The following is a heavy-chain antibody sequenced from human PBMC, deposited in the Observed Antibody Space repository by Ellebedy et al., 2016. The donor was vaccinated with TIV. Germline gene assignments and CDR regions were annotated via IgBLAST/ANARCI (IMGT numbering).Heavy chain of an antibody. Sequence: SLKISCAASGFTFSAYYMSWIRQAPGKGLEWVSYISDSGTILYYADSVKGRFTISRDNAKNSLYLQMNSLRVEDTAVYYCARDWGGYCSGVSCYGNWFDPWGQGTLVTVSS. CDR2: ISDSGTIL. CDR3: ARDWGGYCSGVSCYGNWFDP. J-gene: IGHJ5*02. D-gene: IGHD2-15*01. V-gene: IGHV3-11*01. CDR1: GFTFSAYY.